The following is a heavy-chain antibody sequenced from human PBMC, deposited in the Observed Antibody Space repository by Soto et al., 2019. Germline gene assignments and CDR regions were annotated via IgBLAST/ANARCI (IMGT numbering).Heavy chain of an antibody. V-gene: IGHV4-34*01. CDR1: GGSFSGYY. CDR3: GRGRITMVRGVRGSYGY. D-gene: IGHD3-10*01. CDR2: INHSGST. Sequence: QVQLQQWGAGLLKPSETLSLTCAVYGGSFSGYYWSWIRPPPGKGLEWIGEINHSGSTNYNPSLKSRVTLSVDASKNQFSLKLSSVAAADTAVYYCGRGRITMVRGVRGSYGYWGQGTLVTVSS. J-gene: IGHJ4*02.